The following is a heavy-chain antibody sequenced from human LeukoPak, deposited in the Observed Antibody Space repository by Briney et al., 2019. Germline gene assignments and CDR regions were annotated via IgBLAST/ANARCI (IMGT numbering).Heavy chain of an antibody. Sequence: GGSLRLSCVASGFTFSSYAMSWFRQAPGKGLEWVSGISDIGRTYYAGSVKGRFIISRDNSKNTLYVQMNSLRAEDTAIYYCARERDSAFDSWGQGTLVTVSS. D-gene: IGHD4-11*01. CDR3: ARERDSAFDS. J-gene: IGHJ4*02. V-gene: IGHV3-23*01. CDR2: ISDIGRT. CDR1: GFTFSSYA.